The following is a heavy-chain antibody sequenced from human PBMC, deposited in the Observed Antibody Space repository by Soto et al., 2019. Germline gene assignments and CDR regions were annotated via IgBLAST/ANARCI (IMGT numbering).Heavy chain of an antibody. Sequence: GASVKVSCKTSGYTFTSYGISWVRQAPGQGLEWMGWITTDKGKTNYAQKFQGRVTMTTDTSTSTAYMELRSLRSDDTAVYYCARGVGSGSYYNQYNWFDPWGQGTLVTVSS. CDR2: ITTDKGKT. V-gene: IGHV1-18*01. CDR1: GYTFTSYG. CDR3: ARGVGSGSYYNQYNWFDP. D-gene: IGHD3-10*01. J-gene: IGHJ5*02.